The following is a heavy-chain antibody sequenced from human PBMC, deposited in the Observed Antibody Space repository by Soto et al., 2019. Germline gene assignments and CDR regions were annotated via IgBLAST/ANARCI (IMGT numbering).Heavy chain of an antibody. CDR2: ITWNGGNK. CDR3: ARETLSFGSALDV. J-gene: IGHJ6*02. Sequence: PVGSLRLSGAASGFRFDEYNMHWVRQAPGKGLEWVSLITWNGGNKYYEDSVKGRFTISRDGTTQSVSLQMTSLKREDTGVYYCARETLSFGSALDVWGQGTTVTVSS. D-gene: IGHD3-3*01. V-gene: IGHV3-43*01. CDR1: GFRFDEYN.